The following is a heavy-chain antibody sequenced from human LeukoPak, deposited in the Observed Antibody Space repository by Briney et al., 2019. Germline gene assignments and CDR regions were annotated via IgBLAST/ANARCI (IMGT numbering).Heavy chain of an antibody. V-gene: IGHV1-69*05. CDR1: GGTFSSYA. CDR2: IIPIFGTA. J-gene: IGHJ5*02. Sequence: ASVKVSCKASGGTFSSYAISWVRQAPGQGLEWMGGIIPIFGTANYAQKFQGRVTITTDESTSTAYMELSSLRSEDTAVCYCARSLNSWFDPWGQGTLVTVSS. CDR3: ARSLNSWFDP. D-gene: IGHD2/OR15-2a*01.